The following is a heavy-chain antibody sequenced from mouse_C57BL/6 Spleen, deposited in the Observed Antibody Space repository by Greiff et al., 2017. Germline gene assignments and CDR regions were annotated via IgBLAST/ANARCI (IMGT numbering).Heavy chain of an antibody. CDR2: ISSGSSTI. J-gene: IGHJ2*01. D-gene: IGHD1-1*01. CDR3: ARKYYGSSPLDY. V-gene: IGHV5-17*01. CDR1: GFTFSDYG. Sequence: EVMLVESGGGLVKPGGSLKLSCAASGFTFSDYGMHWVRQAPEKGLEWVAYISSGSSTIYYADTVKGRFTISRDNAKNTLFLQMTSLRSEDTAMYYCARKYYGSSPLDYWGQGTNLTVSS.